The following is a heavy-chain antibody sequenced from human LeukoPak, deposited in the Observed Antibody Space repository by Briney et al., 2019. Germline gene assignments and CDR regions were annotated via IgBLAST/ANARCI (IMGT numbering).Heavy chain of an antibody. CDR2: INQSGRT. V-gene: IGHV4-34*01. J-gene: IGHJ3*02. Sequence: SETLSLTCAVYGGSFSAYYWNWIRQTPGKGLEWIGEINQSGRTKYNPSLKSRVTISGDTSKHQFSLKLSSVTAADTAVYYCARNKGDIWGQGTMVTVSS. CDR3: ARNKGDI. CDR1: GGSFSAYY.